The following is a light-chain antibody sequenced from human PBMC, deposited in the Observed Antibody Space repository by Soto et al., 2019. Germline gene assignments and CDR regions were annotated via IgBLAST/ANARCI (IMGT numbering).Light chain of an antibody. CDR1: QSIDSW. CDR3: KQNHTYAAP. Sequence: DIQMTQFPSTLSASVGDRVTITCRASQSIDSWLAWYQQKPGKAPKLLVHKASTLENGVPSRFSGSESGTDFLLTISSRKPIVFETISGKQNHTYAAPFGKGT. V-gene: IGKV1-5*03. CDR2: KAS. J-gene: IGKJ2*01.